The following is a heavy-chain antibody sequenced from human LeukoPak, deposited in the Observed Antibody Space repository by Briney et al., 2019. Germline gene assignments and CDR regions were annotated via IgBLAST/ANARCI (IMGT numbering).Heavy chain of an antibody. CDR2: IRYDGSNK. CDR3: AKVPSLYYYGSGSAKGHPVYYYYYMDV. Sequence: GGSLRLSCAASGFTFSSYSMNWVRQAPGKGLEWVAFIRYDGSNKYYADSVKGRFTISRDNSKNTLYLQMNSLRAEDTAVYYCAKVPSLYYYGSGSAKGHPVYYYYYMDVWGKGTTVTISS. J-gene: IGHJ6*03. D-gene: IGHD3-10*01. V-gene: IGHV3-30*02. CDR1: GFTFSSYS.